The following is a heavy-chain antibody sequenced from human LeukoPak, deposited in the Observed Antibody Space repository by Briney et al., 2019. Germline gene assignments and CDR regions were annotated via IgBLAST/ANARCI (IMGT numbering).Heavy chain of an antibody. CDR1: GGSISSYY. CDR3: ARSVVAAKDYFDY. V-gene: IGHV4-4*07. Sequence: SETLSLTCTVSGGSISSYYWSWIRQPAGKGLEWIGRIYTSGSTNYNPSLKRRVNISGDTSKNQFSLKLSSVTAADTAVYYCARSVVAAKDYFDYWGQGTLVTVSS. J-gene: IGHJ4*02. CDR2: IYTSGST. D-gene: IGHD2-15*01.